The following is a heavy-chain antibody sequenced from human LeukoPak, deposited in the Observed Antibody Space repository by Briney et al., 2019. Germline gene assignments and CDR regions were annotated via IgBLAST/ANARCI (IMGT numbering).Heavy chain of an antibody. J-gene: IGHJ3*02. V-gene: IGHV3-7*01. CDR3: ARDLYYDILTGYFGVDAFDS. CDR1: GFTLSNYW. CDR2: IKQDGSER. Sequence: GGSLRLSCAASGFTLSNYWMSWVRQAPGKGLEWVANIKQDGSERNCVDSVKGRFTISRDNAKNSLYLQMNSLRAEDTAVYYCARDLYYDILTGYFGVDAFDSWGQGTMVTVSS. D-gene: IGHD3-9*01.